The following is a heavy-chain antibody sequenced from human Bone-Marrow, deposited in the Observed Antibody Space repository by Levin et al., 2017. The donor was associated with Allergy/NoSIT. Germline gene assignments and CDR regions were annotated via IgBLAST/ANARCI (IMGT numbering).Heavy chain of an antibody. V-gene: IGHV4-4*07. D-gene: IGHD3/OR15-3a*01. J-gene: IGHJ6*02. CDR3: ARDSGWTDSSPYGMEV. CDR1: GDFISSYY. Sequence: SETLSLTCTVSGDFISSYYWNWIRQPAGKGPEWIGRMYTSGSTQYNPSLKSRLTMSLDMSKNQLSLKLRSVTAAATAVYYCARDSGWTDSSPYGMEVWGQGTTVIVSS. CDR2: MYTSGST.